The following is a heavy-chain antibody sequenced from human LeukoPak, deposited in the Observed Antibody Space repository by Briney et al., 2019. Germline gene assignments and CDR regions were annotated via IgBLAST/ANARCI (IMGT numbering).Heavy chain of an antibody. Sequence: GGSLRLSCAASGYTFSSYSMNWVRQAPGKGLEWVSSISSSSSYIYYADSVKGRFTISRDNAKNSLYLQMNSLRAEDTAVYYCARDVHSSGWTFDYWGQGTLVTVSS. D-gene: IGHD6-19*01. CDR2: ISSSSSYI. CDR1: GYTFSSYS. J-gene: IGHJ4*02. CDR3: ARDVHSSGWTFDY. V-gene: IGHV3-21*01.